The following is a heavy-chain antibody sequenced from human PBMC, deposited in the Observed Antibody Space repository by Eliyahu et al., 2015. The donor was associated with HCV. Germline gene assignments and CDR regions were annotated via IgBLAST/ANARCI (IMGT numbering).Heavy chain of an antibody. CDR1: GFTFSSYA. V-gene: IGHV3-23*01. Sequence: EVQLLESGGGLVQPGGSLRLSCAASGFTFSSYAXSWVRQAPGKGLGWVSAISGSGGSTYYADSVKGRFTISRDNSKNTLYLQMNSLRAEDTAVYYCAKDRATNILTGSFHFDYWGQGTLVTVSS. CDR2: ISGSGGST. CDR3: AKDRATNILTGSFHFDY. D-gene: IGHD3-9*01. J-gene: IGHJ4*02.